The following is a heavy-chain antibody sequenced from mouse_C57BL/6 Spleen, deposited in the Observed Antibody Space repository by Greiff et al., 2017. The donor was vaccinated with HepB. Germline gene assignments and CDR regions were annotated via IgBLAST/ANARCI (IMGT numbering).Heavy chain of an antibody. CDR3: ARGSNPWCFDV. CDR1: GFTFSDYG. CDR2: ISSGSSTI. Sequence: EVKLVESGGGLVKPGGSLKLSCAASGFTFSDYGMHWVRQAPEKGLEWVAYISSGSSTIYYADTVKGRFTISRDNAKNTLFLQMTSLRSEDTAMYYCARGSNPWCFDVWGTGTTVTVSS. D-gene: IGHD2-5*01. J-gene: IGHJ1*03. V-gene: IGHV5-17*01.